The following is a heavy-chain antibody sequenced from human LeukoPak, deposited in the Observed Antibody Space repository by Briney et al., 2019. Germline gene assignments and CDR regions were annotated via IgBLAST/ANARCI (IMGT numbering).Heavy chain of an antibody. V-gene: IGHV3-23*01. J-gene: IGHJ4*02. D-gene: IGHD1-26*01. CDR1: GFTFSNFL. CDR3: AKKGATTGDFDY. CDR2: ISGGGGDT. Sequence: PGGSLRLSCAASGFTFSNFLMTWVRQAPGKGPEWVSAISGGGGDTYYADSVKGRFTISRDNSKNTLYLQMNSLRAEDTAVYYCAKKGATTGDFDYWGQGTLVTASS.